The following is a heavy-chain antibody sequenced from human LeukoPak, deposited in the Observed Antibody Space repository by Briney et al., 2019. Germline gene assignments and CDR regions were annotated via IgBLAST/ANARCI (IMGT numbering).Heavy chain of an antibody. Sequence: SQTLSLTCTVSGGSISSGGYYWSWIRQPPGKGLEWIGYIYHSGSTYYNPSLKSRVTISVDRSKNQFSLKLSSVTAADTAVYYCVYSSGWYFDYWGQGTLVTVSS. CDR1: GGSISSGGYY. V-gene: IGHV4-30-2*01. CDR2: IYHSGST. D-gene: IGHD6-19*01. CDR3: VYSSGWYFDY. J-gene: IGHJ4*02.